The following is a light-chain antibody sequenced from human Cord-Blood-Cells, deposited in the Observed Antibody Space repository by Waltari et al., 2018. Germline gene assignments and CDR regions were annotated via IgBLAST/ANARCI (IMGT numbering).Light chain of an antibody. V-gene: IGKV1-5*03. Sequence: DIQMTQYPSTLSASAGDRVTITCRASQSISSWVAWYQQKPGKAPTLLIYKASSLESGVPSRFSGSGSGTEFTRTSSSLQPDDFATYYCQQYNSYSPGTFGQGTKVEIK. CDR3: QQYNSYSPGT. CDR1: QSISSW. CDR2: KAS. J-gene: IGKJ1*01.